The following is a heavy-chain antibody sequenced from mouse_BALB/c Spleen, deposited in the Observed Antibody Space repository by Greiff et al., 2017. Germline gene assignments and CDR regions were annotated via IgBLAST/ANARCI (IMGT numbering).Heavy chain of an antibody. J-gene: IGHJ2*01. CDR2: INPSTGYT. V-gene: IGHV1-7*01. Sequence: VQLQQSGAELAKPGASVKMSCKASGYTFTSYWMHWVKQRPGQGLEWIGYINPSTGYTEYNQKFKDKATLTADKSSSTAYMQLSSLTSEDSAVYYCANLLLRNYWGQGTTLTVSS. CDR1: GYTFTSYW. CDR3: ANLLLRNY. D-gene: IGHD1-1*01.